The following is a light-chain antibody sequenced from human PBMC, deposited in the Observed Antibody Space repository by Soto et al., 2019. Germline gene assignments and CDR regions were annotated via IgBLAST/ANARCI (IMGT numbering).Light chain of an antibody. CDR3: SSYAGSSNV. V-gene: IGLV2-8*01. CDR1: SRDIGGFNY. CDR2: EVN. J-gene: IGLJ1*01. Sequence: QSVLTQPASVSGSPGQSISISYTGTSRDIGGFNYVSWYQQNPGKAPKLMIYEVNKRPSGVPDRFSGSKSGNTASLTVSGLQAEDEADYYCSSYAGSSNVFGTGTKVTVL.